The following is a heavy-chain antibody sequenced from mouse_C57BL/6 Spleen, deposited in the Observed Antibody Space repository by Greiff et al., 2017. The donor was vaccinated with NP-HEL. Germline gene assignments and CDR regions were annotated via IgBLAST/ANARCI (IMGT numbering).Heavy chain of an antibody. CDR1: GFNIKDDY. CDR2: IDPENGDT. J-gene: IGHJ3*01. Sequence: VQLKESGAELVRPGASVKLSCTASGFNIKDDYMHWVKQRPEQGLEWIGWIDPENGDTEYASKFQGKATITADTSSNTAYLQLSSLTSEDTAVYYCTRYYGSSLAWFAYWGQGTLVTVSA. V-gene: IGHV14-4*01. CDR3: TRYYGSSLAWFAY. D-gene: IGHD1-1*01.